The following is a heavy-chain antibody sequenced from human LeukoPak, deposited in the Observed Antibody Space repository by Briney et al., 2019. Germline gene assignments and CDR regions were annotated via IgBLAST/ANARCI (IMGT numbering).Heavy chain of an antibody. V-gene: IGHV3-30*02. CDR2: IRYDGSNK. Sequence: GGSLRLSCAASGFTFSSYGMHWVRQAPGKGLEWVAFIRYDGSNKYYADSVKGRFTISRDNSKNTLYLQMNSLRAEDTAVYYCAKEAHYYDSSGDYWGQGTLVTVSS. J-gene: IGHJ4*02. CDR3: AKEAHYYDSSGDY. D-gene: IGHD3-22*01. CDR1: GFTFSSYG.